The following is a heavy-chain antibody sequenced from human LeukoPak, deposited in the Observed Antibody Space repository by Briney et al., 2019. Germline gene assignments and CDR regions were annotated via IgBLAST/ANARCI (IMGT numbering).Heavy chain of an antibody. CDR3: AREPYGSGSPDV. CDR2: IIPIFGTA. CDR1: GGTFCSYA. J-gene: IGHJ6*04. V-gene: IGHV1-69*01. Sequence: ASVKVSCKASGGTFCSYAISWVRQAPGQGLEWMGGIIPIFGTANYAQKFQGRVTITADESTSTAYMELSSLRSEDTAVYYCAREPYGSGSPDVWGKGTTVTVSS. D-gene: IGHD3-10*01.